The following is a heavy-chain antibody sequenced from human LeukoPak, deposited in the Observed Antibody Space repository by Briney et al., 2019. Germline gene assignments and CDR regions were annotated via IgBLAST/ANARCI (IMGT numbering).Heavy chain of an antibody. Sequence: PSETLSLTCTVSGSSISNYYWSWIRQPPGKGLEWIGYIYYSGSTNYNPSLKSRVTISVDTSKNQFSLKLSSVTAADTAVYYCARARYTYYFDYWGQGTLVTVSS. V-gene: IGHV4-59*01. CDR3: ARARYTYYFDY. CDR2: IYYSGST. J-gene: IGHJ4*02. CDR1: GSSISNYY. D-gene: IGHD1-14*01.